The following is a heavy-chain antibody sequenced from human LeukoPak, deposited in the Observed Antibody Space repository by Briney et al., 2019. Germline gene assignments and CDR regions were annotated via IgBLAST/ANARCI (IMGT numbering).Heavy chain of an antibody. CDR3: ARGTNWAFFDY. CDR1: GGSMSGYY. J-gene: IGHJ4*02. V-gene: IGHV4-59*01. CDR2: IYYSGST. D-gene: IGHD7-27*01. Sequence: SETLSLTCTVSGGSMSGYYWSWIRQPPGKGLKWIGYIYYSGSTNYNPSLKSRVTISVDTSKNQFSLKLSSVTAADTAVYYCARGTNWAFFDYWGQGTLVTVSS.